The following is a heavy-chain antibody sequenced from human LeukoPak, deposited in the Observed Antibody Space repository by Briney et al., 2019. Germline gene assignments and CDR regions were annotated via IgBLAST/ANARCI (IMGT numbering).Heavy chain of an antibody. CDR1: GFTFSGSA. V-gene: IGHV3-73*01. D-gene: IGHD6-6*01. J-gene: IGHJ6*02. CDR3: ARARYSSSPYYYYGMDV. Sequence: PGGSLRLSCAASGFTFSGSAMHWVRQASGKGLEWVGRIRSKANSYATAYAASVKGRFTISRDDSKNTAYLQMNSLKTEDTAVYYCARARYSSSPYYYYGMDVWGQGTTVTVSS. CDR2: IRSKANSYAT.